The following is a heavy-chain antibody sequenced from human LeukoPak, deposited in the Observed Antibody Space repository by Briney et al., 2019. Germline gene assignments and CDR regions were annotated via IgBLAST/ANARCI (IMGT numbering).Heavy chain of an antibody. J-gene: IGHJ4*02. CDR1: GGSISSYF. Sequence: SETLSLTCTVSGGSISSYFWSWIRQPPGKGLEWIGYISYSGSTNYNPSLKSRVTMSLDTSKNQFSLKLSSVTAADTAVYYCARQLEMATRGPIDYWGQGTLVTVSS. V-gene: IGHV4-59*08. CDR3: ARQLEMATRGPIDY. D-gene: IGHD5-24*01. CDR2: ISYSGST.